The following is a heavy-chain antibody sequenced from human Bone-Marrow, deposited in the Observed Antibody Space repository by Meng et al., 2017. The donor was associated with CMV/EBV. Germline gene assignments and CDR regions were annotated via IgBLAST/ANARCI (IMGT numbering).Heavy chain of an antibody. Sequence: GESLKISCAASGFTFSSYAMSWVRQAPGKGLEWVAFIRYDGSNKYYADSVKGRFTISRDNSKNTLYLQMNSLRAEDTAVYYCAKDRSRGGYDSHAFDIWGQGTMVTVSS. J-gene: IGHJ3*02. CDR1: GFTFSSYA. CDR2: IRYDGSNK. D-gene: IGHD5-12*01. V-gene: IGHV3-30*02. CDR3: AKDRSRGGYDSHAFDI.